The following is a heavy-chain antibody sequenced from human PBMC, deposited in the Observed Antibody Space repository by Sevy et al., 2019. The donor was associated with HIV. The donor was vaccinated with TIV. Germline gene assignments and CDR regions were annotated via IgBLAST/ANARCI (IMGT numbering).Heavy chain of an antibody. CDR3: SRVQGTISPYNYFGMDV. Sequence: GGSLRLSCTASGFTFGDYAMSWLRQAPGKGLEWVGFIKSKTYGGTTEYAASVKGRFTISRDDSKSIAYLQMNSLKTEDTALYYCSRVQGTISPYNYFGMDVSGQGTSVTVSS. V-gene: IGHV3-49*03. D-gene: IGHD3-3*01. J-gene: IGHJ6*02. CDR2: IKSKTYGGTT. CDR1: GFTFGDYA.